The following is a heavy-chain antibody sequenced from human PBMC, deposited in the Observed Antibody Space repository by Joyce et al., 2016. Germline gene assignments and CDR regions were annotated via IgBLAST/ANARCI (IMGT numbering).Heavy chain of an antibody. CDR3: ATGGGMDV. J-gene: IGHJ6*02. CDR2: IKPDGSEK. Sequence: EVQLVESGGGLVQPGGSLRLSCAASGFTFRTTWMTWVRQSPGKGPEGVANIKPDGSEKYYVGSVKGRFTISRDNAKNSLSLLMNSLRVDDTAVYYCATGGGMDVWGQGTTVTVSS. CDR1: GFTFRTTW. V-gene: IGHV3-7*01.